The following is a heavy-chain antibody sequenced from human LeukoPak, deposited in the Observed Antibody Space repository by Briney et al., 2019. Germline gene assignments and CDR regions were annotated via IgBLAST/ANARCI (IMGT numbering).Heavy chain of an antibody. D-gene: IGHD4-11*01. Sequence: GGSLRLSCAASEFSFSDSWMTWVRKAPGKGLEWVASIKYDGREIQYVDSVKGRFTISRDNAKRSLYLEMTSLRVEDTAVFYCARDPYKNKDYSNYGAFDIWGQGTMVTVSS. V-gene: IGHV3-7*01. CDR1: EFSFSDSW. CDR2: IKYDGREI. CDR3: ARDPYKNKDYSNYGAFDI. J-gene: IGHJ3*02.